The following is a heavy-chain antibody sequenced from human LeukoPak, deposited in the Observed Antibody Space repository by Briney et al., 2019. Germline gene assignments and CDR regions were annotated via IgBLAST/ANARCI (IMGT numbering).Heavy chain of an antibody. CDR2: IYYSGTT. Sequence: PSETLSLTCTVSGGSISSYYWNWIRQPPGKGLEWIGYIYYSGTTNYNPSLKSRVSMSVDPSKNQFALELSSVTAADTAVYYCATGIVGAMGYYFDYWGQGTLVSVSS. D-gene: IGHD1-26*01. V-gene: IGHV4-59*01. J-gene: IGHJ4*02. CDR1: GGSISSYY. CDR3: ATGIVGAMGYYFDY.